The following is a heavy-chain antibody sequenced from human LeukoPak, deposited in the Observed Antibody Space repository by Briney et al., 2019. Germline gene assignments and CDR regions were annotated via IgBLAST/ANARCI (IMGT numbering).Heavy chain of an antibody. J-gene: IGHJ4*02. V-gene: IGHV3-9*01. CDR3: AKDIYYDSSGLDY. Sequence: QPGGSLSLSCAASGFTFDDYAMHWVRQAPGKGLEWVSGISWNSGSIGYADSVKGRFTISRDNAKNSLYLQMNSLRAEDTALYYCAKDIYYDSSGLDYWGQGTLVTVSS. CDR2: ISWNSGSI. CDR1: GFTFDDYA. D-gene: IGHD3-22*01.